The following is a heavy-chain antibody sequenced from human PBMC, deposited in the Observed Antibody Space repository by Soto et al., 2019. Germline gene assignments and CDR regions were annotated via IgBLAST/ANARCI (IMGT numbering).Heavy chain of an antibody. D-gene: IGHD3-22*01. CDR1: GFIFRAYG. CDR2: ISYDGNNE. Sequence: GGSLRLSCASSGFIFRAYGIHLVRQAPGKGLEWVAVISYDGNNEHYADSVKGRFTISRDNSKNTLFLQMSSLGAEDTAVYYCAKDTYYHDTTGYYVFDYWGQGTLVTVSS. V-gene: IGHV3-30*18. CDR3: AKDTYYHDTTGYYVFDY. J-gene: IGHJ4*02.